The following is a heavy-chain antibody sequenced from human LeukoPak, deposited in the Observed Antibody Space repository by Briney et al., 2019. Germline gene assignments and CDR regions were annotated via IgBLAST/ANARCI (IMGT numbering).Heavy chain of an antibody. J-gene: IGHJ4*02. V-gene: IGHV1-46*01. CDR3: ARVASRQNIAAAGLDY. CDR2: INPSGGST. CDR1: GYTFTSYY. Sequence: WASVTVSCKASGYTFTSYYMHWVRQAPGQGREWMGIINPSGGSTSYAQKFQGRVTMTRDTSTSTVYMELSSLRSEDTAVYYCARVASRQNIAAAGLDYWGQGTLVTVSS. D-gene: IGHD6-13*01.